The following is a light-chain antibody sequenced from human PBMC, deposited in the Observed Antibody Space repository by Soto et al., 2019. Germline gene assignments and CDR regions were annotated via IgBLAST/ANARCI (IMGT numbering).Light chain of an antibody. Sequence: DIQMTQSPSSLSESLGDRVTITCRASQGIGVYLAWFQQKPGNAPKLLIYAASTLQSGVPSRFSGSGSGTDFTLTISSLQPEDVATYYCQKYNSAPLTFGGGTMLEIK. V-gene: IGKV1-27*01. CDR1: QGIGVY. CDR3: QKYNSAPLT. J-gene: IGKJ4*01. CDR2: AAS.